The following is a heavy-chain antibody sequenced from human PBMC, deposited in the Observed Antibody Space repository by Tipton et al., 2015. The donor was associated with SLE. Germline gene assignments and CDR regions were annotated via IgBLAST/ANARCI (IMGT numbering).Heavy chain of an antibody. Sequence: TLSLTCTVSGGSISDKTYQWSWIRQPAGKGLEWIGRVRTFGRVRTSGYTDFNPSLKSRVTMSVDTSKNQFSLNLRSMTAADTAVYYCATNADGTFEFWGQGRLVTVSS. V-gene: IGHV4-61*02. D-gene: IGHD1-14*01. CDR2: VRTFGRVRTSGYT. J-gene: IGHJ4*02. CDR3: ATNADGTFEF. CDR1: GGSISDKTYQ.